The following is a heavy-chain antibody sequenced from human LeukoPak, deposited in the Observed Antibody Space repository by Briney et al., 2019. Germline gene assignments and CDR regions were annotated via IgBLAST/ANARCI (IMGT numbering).Heavy chain of an antibody. Sequence: SETLSLTCTVSGGSISSGSYYWSWIRQPAGKGLEWIGRIYTSGSTNHNPSLKSRVTISVDTSKNQFSLKLSSVTAADTAVYYCARNSPRGYAHAFDIWGQGTMVTVSS. J-gene: IGHJ3*02. V-gene: IGHV4-61*02. CDR1: GGSISSGSYY. D-gene: IGHD5-12*01. CDR2: IYTSGST. CDR3: ARNSPRGYAHAFDI.